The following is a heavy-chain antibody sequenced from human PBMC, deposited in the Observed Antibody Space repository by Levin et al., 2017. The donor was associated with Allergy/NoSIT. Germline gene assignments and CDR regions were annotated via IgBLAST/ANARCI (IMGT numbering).Heavy chain of an antibody. Sequence: ETLSLTCAASGFTFSNYAMSWVRQAPGKGLEWVSAITNSGRTYYADSVKGRFTVSRDNSKKTLYLQMNSLRADDTAVYYCAKEMTTVVPVFDYWGQGTLVTVSS. D-gene: IGHD4-23*01. V-gene: IGHV3-23*01. CDR2: ITNSGRT. J-gene: IGHJ4*02. CDR3: AKEMTTVVPVFDY. CDR1: GFTFSNYA.